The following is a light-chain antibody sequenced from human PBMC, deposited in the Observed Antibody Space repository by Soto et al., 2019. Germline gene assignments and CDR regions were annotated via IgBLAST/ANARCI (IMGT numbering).Light chain of an antibody. J-gene: IGKJ1*01. CDR2: GAS. Sequence: VLPQTPDTLSFPPGDRATLSCTAIQSLSNNIYLAWYQQKPGQAPRLLIYGASSRATGILDRFSGSGSGTDFTLTISRLEPEDFAVYYCLQRSNWPWTSGQRAKVDIK. CDR3: LQRSNWPWT. CDR1: QSLSNNIY. V-gene: IGKV3D-20*02.